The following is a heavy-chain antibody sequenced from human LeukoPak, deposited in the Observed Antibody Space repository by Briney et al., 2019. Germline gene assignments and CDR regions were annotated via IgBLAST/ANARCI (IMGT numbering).Heavy chain of an antibody. D-gene: IGHD5-18*01. CDR2: IYYSGST. CDR1: GGSISSSSYY. Sequence: SETLSLTCTVSGGSISSSSYYWGWIRQPPGKGLEWIGSIYYSGSTYYNPSLKSRVTISVDTSKNQFSLKLSSVTAADTAVYYCAREEGGYGYGTGYWGQGTLVTVSS. CDR3: AREEGGYGYGTGY. J-gene: IGHJ4*02. V-gene: IGHV4-39*07.